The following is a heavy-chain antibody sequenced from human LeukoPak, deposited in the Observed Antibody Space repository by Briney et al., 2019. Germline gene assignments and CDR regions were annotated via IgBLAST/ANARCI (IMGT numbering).Heavy chain of an antibody. CDR2: IYYSGST. D-gene: IGHD2-2*01. Sequence: SETLSLTCTVSGGSISSSSYYWGWVRQPPGRGLEWVGSIYYSGSTYYNPSLKSRVTISVDTSKNQFSLKLSSVTAADTAVYYCARTTEDCSSTSCYQYWFDPWGQGTLVTVSS. V-gene: IGHV4-39*07. CDR1: GGSISSSSYY. CDR3: ARTTEDCSSTSCYQYWFDP. J-gene: IGHJ5*02.